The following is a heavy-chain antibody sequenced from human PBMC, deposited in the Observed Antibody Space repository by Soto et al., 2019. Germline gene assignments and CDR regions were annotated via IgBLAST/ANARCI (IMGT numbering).Heavy chain of an antibody. V-gene: IGHV1-8*01. CDR3: ARGPDSSDWRDDYYYGMDV. Sequence: ASVKVSCKASGYTFTSYEINWVRQATGQGLEWMGWMNPNSGYTGYAQKFQGRVTMTRSTSISTAYMELSSLRSEDTAVYYCARGPDSSDWRDDYYYGMDVWGQGTTVTVSS. CDR2: MNPNSGYT. CDR1: GYTFTSYE. J-gene: IGHJ6*02. D-gene: IGHD6-19*01.